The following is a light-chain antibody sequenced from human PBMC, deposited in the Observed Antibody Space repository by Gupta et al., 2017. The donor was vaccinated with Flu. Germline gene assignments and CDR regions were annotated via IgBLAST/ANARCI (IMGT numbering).Light chain of an antibody. CDR1: QSVKNNL. CDR2: GAS. J-gene: IGKJ2*03. Sequence: EVVLTQPPGTLSLSPGERATLSCRASQSVKNNLLTWYQQKPGQAPRLLLDGASSRATGTPDRFSGSGSGTECTLTIRRLEPEDCAVYYCLQAGIALYSFGQGTKLEIK. CDR3: LQAGIALYS. V-gene: IGKV3-20*01.